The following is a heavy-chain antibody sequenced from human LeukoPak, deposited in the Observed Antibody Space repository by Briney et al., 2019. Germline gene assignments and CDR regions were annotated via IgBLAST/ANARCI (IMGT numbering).Heavy chain of an antibody. Sequence: SETLSLTCAVYGGSFSGYYWSWIRQPPGKGLEWIGEISHSGTTNYNPSLESRVTISVDTSKQQFSLKLTSVTAADTAVYFCARKYCSTTSCSYGYDIWGQGTVVTVSS. J-gene: IGHJ3*02. D-gene: IGHD2-2*01. CDR1: GGSFSGYY. CDR3: ARKYCSTTSCSYGYDI. CDR2: ISHSGTT. V-gene: IGHV4-34*01.